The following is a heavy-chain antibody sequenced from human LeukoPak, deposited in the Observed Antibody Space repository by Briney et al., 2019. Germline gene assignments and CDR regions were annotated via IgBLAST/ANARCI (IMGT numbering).Heavy chain of an antibody. J-gene: IGHJ1*01. Sequence: ASVKVSCKASGYTFTSYGISWVRQAPGQGLEWMGRISAYNGNTNYAQKLQGRVTMTTDTSTSTAYMELRSLRSDDTAVYYCARDLGYNDYGGNKYFQHWGQGTLVTVSS. CDR2: ISAYNGNT. CDR3: ARDLGYNDYGGNKYFQH. D-gene: IGHD4-23*01. CDR1: GYTFTSYG. V-gene: IGHV1-18*01.